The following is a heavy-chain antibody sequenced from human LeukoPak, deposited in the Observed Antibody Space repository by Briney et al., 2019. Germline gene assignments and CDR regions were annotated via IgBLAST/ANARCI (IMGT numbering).Heavy chain of an antibody. CDR3: ARSRGSGSYNWFDP. V-gene: IGHV3-74*01. CDR2: INSDGSST. CDR1: GFTFSSYW. Sequence: GGSLRLSCAASGFTFSSYWMHWVRQAPGKGMVWVSRINSDGSSTSYADSVKGRFTISRDNAKNTLYLQMNSLRAEDTAVYYCARSRGSGSYNWFDPWGQGTLVTVSS. D-gene: IGHD3-10*01. J-gene: IGHJ5*02.